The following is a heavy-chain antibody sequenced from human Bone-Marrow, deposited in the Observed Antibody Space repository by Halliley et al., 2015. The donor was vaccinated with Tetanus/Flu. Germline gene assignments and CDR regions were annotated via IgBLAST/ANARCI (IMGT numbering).Heavy chain of an antibody. CDR2: IYQNGKK. Sequence: GFGYIYQNGKKASTPSLTSRVTISVDRSKNQFSLNVASVTAADAAVYYCARLDHSAGWFLDYWGQGISVTVSS. V-gene: IGHV4-30-2*01. D-gene: IGHD6-19*01. J-gene: IGHJ4*02. CDR3: ARLDHSAGWFLDY.